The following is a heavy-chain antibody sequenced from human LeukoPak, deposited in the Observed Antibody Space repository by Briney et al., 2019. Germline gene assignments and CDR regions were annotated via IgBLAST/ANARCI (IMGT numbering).Heavy chain of an antibody. CDR3: ARDAPKYSSGWYGDY. Sequence: PGGSLRLSCAASGCTFSSYWMSWVRQAPGKGLEWVANIKQDGSEKYYVDSVKGRFTISRDNAKNSLYLQMNSLRAEDTAVYYCARDAPKYSSGWYGDYWGQGTLVTVSS. V-gene: IGHV3-7*05. D-gene: IGHD6-19*01. CDR2: IKQDGSEK. J-gene: IGHJ4*02. CDR1: GCTFSSYW.